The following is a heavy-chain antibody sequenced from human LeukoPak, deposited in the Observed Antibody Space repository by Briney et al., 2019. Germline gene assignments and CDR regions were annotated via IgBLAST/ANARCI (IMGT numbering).Heavy chain of an antibody. CDR1: GFTFSDYY. D-gene: IGHD3-10*01. CDR3: AKTMVRGVGQFDY. CDR2: ISSSGSTI. J-gene: IGHJ4*02. V-gene: IGHV3-11*01. Sequence: PGGSLRLSCAASGFTFSDYYMSWIRQAPGKGLEWVSYISSSGSTIYYADSVKGRFTISRDNSKNTLYLQMNSLRAEDTAVYYCAKTMVRGVGQFDYWGQGTLVTVSS.